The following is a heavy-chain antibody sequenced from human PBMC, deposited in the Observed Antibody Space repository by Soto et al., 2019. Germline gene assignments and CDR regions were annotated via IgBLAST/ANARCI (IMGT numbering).Heavy chain of an antibody. V-gene: IGHV1-3*04. Sequence: QVQFVQSGAEEKKPGASLKVSCKSSGYTFTNYAMHWMRQAPGQRLEWMGWINTGNGNTKYSQKFQGRVTITRDTSASTAYVELSSLRTEDTAVYYFARGLGGYLDYRDYWGQGTLVTVSS. J-gene: IGHJ4*02. CDR1: GYTFTNYA. D-gene: IGHD3-16*02. CDR2: INTGNGNT. CDR3: ARGLGGYLDYRDY.